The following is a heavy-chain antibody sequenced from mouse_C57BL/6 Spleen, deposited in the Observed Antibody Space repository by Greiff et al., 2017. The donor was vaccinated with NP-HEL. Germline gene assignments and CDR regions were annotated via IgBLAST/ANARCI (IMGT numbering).Heavy chain of an antibody. CDR3: ARQGGGYYFDY. CDR1: GYAFSSSW. CDR2: IYPGDGDT. V-gene: IGHV1-82*01. Sequence: QVQLQQSGPELVKPGASVKISCKASGYAFSSSWMNWVKQRPGKGLEWIGRIYPGDGDTNYNGKFKGKATLTADKYSSTAYMQLSSLTSEDSAVYFCARQGGGYYFDYWGQGTTLTVSS. J-gene: IGHJ2*01. D-gene: IGHD1-1*02.